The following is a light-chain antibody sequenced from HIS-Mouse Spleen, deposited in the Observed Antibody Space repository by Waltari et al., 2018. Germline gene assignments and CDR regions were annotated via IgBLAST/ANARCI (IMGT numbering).Light chain of an antibody. Sequence: QSALTQPASVSGSPGQSITLHCTGTPTDVRGYNQFSWYQQHPGKAPKLMIYDVSNRPAGVSNRCSGSKSGNTASLTISGLQAEDEADYYCSSYTSSSTEVFGGGTKLTVL. V-gene: IGLV2-14*03. CDR1: PTDVRGYNQ. CDR3: SSYTSSSTEV. CDR2: DVS. J-gene: IGLJ2*01.